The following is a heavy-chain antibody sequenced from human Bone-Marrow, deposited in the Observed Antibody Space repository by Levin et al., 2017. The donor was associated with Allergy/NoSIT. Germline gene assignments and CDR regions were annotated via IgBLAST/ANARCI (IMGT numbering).Heavy chain of an antibody. Sequence: KISCKASGGSFRSYPINWVRQAPGQGLEWMGRIIPMPGITNYTQNFQERVTITADRSTSTAYMELSSLRSEDTAVYYCARAFYYDSSGNYRSAFDLWGQGTRVTVSS. CDR3: ARAFYYDSSGNYRSAFDL. CDR2: IIPMPGIT. V-gene: IGHV1-69*04. J-gene: IGHJ3*01. CDR1: GGSFRSYP. D-gene: IGHD3-22*01.